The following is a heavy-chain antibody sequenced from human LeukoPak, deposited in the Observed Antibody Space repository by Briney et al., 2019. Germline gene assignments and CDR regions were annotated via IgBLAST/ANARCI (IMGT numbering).Heavy chain of an antibody. V-gene: IGHV3-21*04. CDR3: AKDLSVGATRNDY. Sequence: GGSLRLSCEASGFSFSSYNMDWVRQTPGKGLEWISSITTSSTYTFYADSVKGRFTISRDNARNSLYLQMNSLRAEDTAVYYCAKDLSVGATRNDYWGQGTLVTVSS. CDR1: GFSFSSYN. D-gene: IGHD1-26*01. J-gene: IGHJ4*02. CDR2: ITTSSTYT.